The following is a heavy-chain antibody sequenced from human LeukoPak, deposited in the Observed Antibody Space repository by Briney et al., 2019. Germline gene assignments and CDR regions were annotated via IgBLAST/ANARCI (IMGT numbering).Heavy chain of an antibody. CDR2: ISHSGST. CDR1: GGSFSGYY. CDR3: ARHASVRVVPAADFDY. D-gene: IGHD2-2*01. J-gene: IGHJ4*02. V-gene: IGHV4-34*01. Sequence: SETLSLTCGVYGGSFSGYYWSWIRQSPGKGLECIGEISHSGSTKYNPSLKSRVTISLDKSKSQLSLKLSSVTAADTAVYYCARHASVRVVPAADFDYWGQGTLVTVSS.